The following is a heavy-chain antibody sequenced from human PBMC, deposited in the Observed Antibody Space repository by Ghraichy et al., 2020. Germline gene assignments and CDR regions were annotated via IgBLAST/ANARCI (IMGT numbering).Heavy chain of an antibody. V-gene: IGHV4-61*02. D-gene: IGHD4-17*01. J-gene: IGHJ4*02. CDR1: GGSISSGSYY. CDR3: ARGGDYVDY. Sequence: SETLSLTCTVYGGSISSGSYYWSWIRQPAGKGLEWIGLIYTRGSTNYNPSLKSRVTISVDTSKNHFSLKLSSVTAADTAVYYCARGGDYVDYWGQGTLVTVSS. CDR2: IYTRGST.